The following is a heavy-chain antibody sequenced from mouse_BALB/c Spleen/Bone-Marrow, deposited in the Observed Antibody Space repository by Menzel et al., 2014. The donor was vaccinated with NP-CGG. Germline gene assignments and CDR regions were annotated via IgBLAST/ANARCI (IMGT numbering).Heavy chain of an antibody. D-gene: IGHD2-4*01. V-gene: IGHV5-9-1*01. CDR2: ISSGGYYS. CDR1: GFTFSNYD. Sequence: EVMLVESGGDLVKPGGSLKLSCAASGFTFSNYDMSWGRQTPEKRLEWVATISSGGYYSYYPDSVKGRFTISRDNAKNPLYLQMSSLRSEDTAMYYCATGDYGAWFACWGQGTLVTVSA. J-gene: IGHJ3*01. CDR3: ATGDYGAWFAC.